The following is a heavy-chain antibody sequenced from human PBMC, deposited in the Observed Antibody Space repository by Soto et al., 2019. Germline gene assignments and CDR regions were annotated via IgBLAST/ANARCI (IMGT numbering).Heavy chain of an antibody. J-gene: IGHJ4*02. CDR2: ISGSGGST. Sequence: EVQLLESGGGLVQPGGSLRLSCAGSGFTFSNYVMTWVRQAPGKGLEWVSGISGSGGSTYYTDSVKGRFTISRDNSKNTLYVRMNSLRAEDTAVYYCAKGGPSSGSWYPGVDWGQGTLVTVSS. CDR3: AKGGPSSGSWYPGVD. CDR1: GFTFSNYV. D-gene: IGHD6-13*01. V-gene: IGHV3-23*01.